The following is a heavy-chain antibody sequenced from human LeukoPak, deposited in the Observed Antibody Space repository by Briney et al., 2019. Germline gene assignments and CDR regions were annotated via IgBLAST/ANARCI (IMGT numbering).Heavy chain of an antibody. D-gene: IGHD4-17*01. Sequence: SETLSLTCAVSGGSISSTGYSWSWIRQPPGKGLEWIGYIYYSGSTYYNPSLKSRLSISVDTSENQFSLKLSSVTAADTAVYYCAKITPGDYARERFNWFDPWGQGTLVTVSS. CDR2: IYYSGST. CDR3: AKITPGDYARERFNWFDP. J-gene: IGHJ5*02. V-gene: IGHV4-30-4*07. CDR1: GGSISSTGYS.